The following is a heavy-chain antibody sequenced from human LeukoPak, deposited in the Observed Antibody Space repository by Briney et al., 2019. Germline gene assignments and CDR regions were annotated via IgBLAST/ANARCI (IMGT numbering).Heavy chain of an antibody. D-gene: IGHD2-2*01. V-gene: IGHV3-23*01. Sequence: GGSLRLSCAASRFTFSSYAMSWVRQAPGKGLEWVSAISGSGGSTYYADSVKGRFTISRDNSKNTLYLQMNSLRAEDTAVYYCAKGGQGYCSSTSCFNFDYWGQGTLVTVSS. CDR2: ISGSGGST. CDR1: RFTFSSYA. J-gene: IGHJ4*02. CDR3: AKGGQGYCSSTSCFNFDY.